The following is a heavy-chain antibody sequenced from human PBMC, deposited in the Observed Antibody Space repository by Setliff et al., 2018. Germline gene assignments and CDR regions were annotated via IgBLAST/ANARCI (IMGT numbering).Heavy chain of an antibody. CDR2: INPSGGLT. V-gene: IGHV1-46*01. J-gene: IGHJ6*03. Sequence: ASVKVSCKASGYTLTNYYIHWVRQAPGQGLEWMGIINPSGGLTKYAQKFQERVTIIKDESTSTAYMEVSSLRTEDTAVYYCAREGVDTRSSTDYRYYMDVWGKGTTVTVSS. D-gene: IGHD5-18*01. CDR3: AREGVDTRSSTDYRYYMDV. CDR1: GYTLTNYY.